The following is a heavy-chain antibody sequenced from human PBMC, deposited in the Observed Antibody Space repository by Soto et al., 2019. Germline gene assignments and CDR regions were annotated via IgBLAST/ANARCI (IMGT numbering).Heavy chain of an antibody. CDR3: FQAVEMASILAH. J-gene: IGHJ4*02. D-gene: IGHD2-15*01. V-gene: IGHV3-23*01. Sequence: GGSLRLSCAASGFIFSSFAMNWVRQAPGKGLEWVSAIGGGGGSTYYADSVRGRFTVSRDNSKDTVYLQMDSLRVEDTALYFCFQAVEMASILAHWGEGTLVTVS. CDR2: IGGGGGST. CDR1: GFIFSSFA.